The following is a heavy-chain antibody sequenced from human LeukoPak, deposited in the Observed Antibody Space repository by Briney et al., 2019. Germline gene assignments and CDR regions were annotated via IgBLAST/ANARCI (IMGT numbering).Heavy chain of an antibody. D-gene: IGHD4-23*01. CDR1: GGSISSYY. V-gene: IGHV4-4*09. CDR3: ARDVTYYGGDWFDP. Sequence: SETLSLTCTVSGGSISSYYWSWIRQPPGKGLEWIGYIYTSGSTNYNPSLKSRVTISVDTSKNQFSLKLSSVTAADTAVYYCARDVTYYGGDWFDPWGQGTLVTVSS. CDR2: IYTSGST. J-gene: IGHJ5*02.